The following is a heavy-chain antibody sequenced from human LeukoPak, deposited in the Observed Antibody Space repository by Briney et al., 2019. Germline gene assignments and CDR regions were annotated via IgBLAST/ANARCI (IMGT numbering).Heavy chain of an antibody. CDR3: ARERYCGGDCYYFDY. V-gene: IGHV3-21*01. J-gene: IGHJ4*02. CDR2: ISSSSSYI. D-gene: IGHD2-21*02. CDR1: GFTFSSYS. Sequence: PGRSLRPSCAASGFTFSSYSMNWVRQAPGKGLEWASSISSSSSYIYYADSVKGRFTISRDNAKNSLYLQMNNLRAEDTAVYYCARERYCGGDCYYFDYWGQGTLVTVSS.